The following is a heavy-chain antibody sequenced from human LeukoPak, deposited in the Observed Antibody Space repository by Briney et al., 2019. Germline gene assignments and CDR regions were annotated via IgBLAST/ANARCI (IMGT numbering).Heavy chain of an antibody. CDR3: AGEEDTAMKFDY. D-gene: IGHD5-18*01. J-gene: IGHJ4*02. CDR2: TYYRSKWYN. CDR1: GVSVSSNSAA. V-gene: IGHV6-1*01. Sequence: SQTLSLTCAISGVSVSSNSAAWNWIRQSPSRGLEWLARTYYRSKWYNDYAVSVKSRITINPDTSKNQFSLQLNSVTPEDTAVYYCAGEEDTAMKFDYWGQGTLVTVSS.